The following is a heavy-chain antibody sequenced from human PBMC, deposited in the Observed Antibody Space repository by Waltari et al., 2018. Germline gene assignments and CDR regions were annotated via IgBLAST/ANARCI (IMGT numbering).Heavy chain of an antibody. V-gene: IGHV1-69*10. CDR2: IIPVIGKE. Sequence: QVQLVQSGAELKKPASSVKVSCKASGGTFSSYAINWVRQAPGQGLVWMGGIIPVIGKEAYPQNFQCRITSTADTTSTAYMERTSLRSDDAAVYYCARGAHGRLDVWGQGTTVLVSS. J-gene: IGHJ6*02. CDR1: GGTFSSYA. CDR3: ARGAHGRLDV.